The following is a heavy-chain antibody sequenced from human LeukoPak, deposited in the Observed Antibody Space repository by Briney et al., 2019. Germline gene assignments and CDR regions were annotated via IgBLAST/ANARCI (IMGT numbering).Heavy chain of an antibody. V-gene: IGHV3-7*01. D-gene: IGHD3-3*01. CDR3: ARATTYYDFWSGYYHCYYYMDV. Sequence: GGSLRLSCAASGFTFSSYWMSWVRQAPGKGLEWVANIKQDGSEKYYVDSVKGRFTISRDNAKNSLYLQMNSLRAEDTAVYYCARATTYYDFWSGYYHCYYYMDVWGKGTTVTVSS. CDR1: GFTFSSYW. CDR2: IKQDGSEK. J-gene: IGHJ6*03.